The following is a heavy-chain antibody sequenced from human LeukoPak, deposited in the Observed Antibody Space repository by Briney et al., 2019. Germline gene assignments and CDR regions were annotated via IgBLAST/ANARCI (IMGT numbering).Heavy chain of an antibody. CDR1: GYIFTSYW. CDR3: ARAADGYNLYFDY. D-gene: IGHD6-13*01. CDR2: INPGDSDT. V-gene: IGHV5-51*01. Sequence: RGESLKISCKGSGYIFTSYWIGWVRQMPGKGLEWMGIINPGDSDTRYSPSFRGQVTISADKSISTAYLQWSSLKASDTAMYYCARAADGYNLYFDYWGQGTLVTVSS. J-gene: IGHJ4*02.